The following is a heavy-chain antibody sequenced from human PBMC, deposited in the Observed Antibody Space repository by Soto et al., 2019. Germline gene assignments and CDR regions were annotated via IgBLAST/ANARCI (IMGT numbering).Heavy chain of an antibody. J-gene: IGHJ5*02. Sequence: QVELVESGGGVVQPGGSLRLSCAAPGFSFSIHALHWIRQAPGEGLEWVAVMSPNGDNQYYADSVKGRFTISRDTSKSTLSLQMTSLRPEDTAVYYCASGAAFYYDTIRSWGQGTLVTVSS. V-gene: IGHV3-30-3*01. CDR3: ASGAAFYYDTIRS. CDR1: GFSFSIHA. CDR2: MSPNGDNQ. D-gene: IGHD3-22*01.